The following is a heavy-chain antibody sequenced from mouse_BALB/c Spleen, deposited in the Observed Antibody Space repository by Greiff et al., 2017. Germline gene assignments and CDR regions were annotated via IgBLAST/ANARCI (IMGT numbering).Heavy chain of an antibody. CDR3: ARPYYYGSSYRYFDV. Sequence: EVQLVESGPELVKPGASVKVSCKASGYSFTDYNMYWVKQSHGKSLEWIGYIDPYNGGTSYNQKFKGKATLTVDKSSSTAFMHLNSLTSEDSAVYYCARPYYYGSSYRYFDVWGAGTTVTVSS. V-gene: IGHV1S135*01. CDR1: GYSFTDYN. J-gene: IGHJ1*01. CDR2: IDPYNGGT. D-gene: IGHD1-1*01.